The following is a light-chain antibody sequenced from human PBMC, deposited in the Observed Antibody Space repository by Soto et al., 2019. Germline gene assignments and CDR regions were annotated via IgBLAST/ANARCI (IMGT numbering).Light chain of an antibody. CDR2: WAS. CDR3: QQYYATPET. J-gene: IGKJ1*01. V-gene: IGKV4-1*01. CDR1: QSLLYSSNNQNY. Sequence: DIVMTQSPDSLAVSLGERATINCKSSQSLLYSSNNQNYLAWYQQKPGQPPRLIIYWASTRESGVPDRFSGSGSGTDFTLTSSSLQAEDVAVYYCQQYYATPETFGQGSKVEIK.